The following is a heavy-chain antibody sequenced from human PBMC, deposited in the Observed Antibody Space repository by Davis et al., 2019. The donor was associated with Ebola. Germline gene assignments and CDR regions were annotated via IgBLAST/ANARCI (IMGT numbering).Heavy chain of an antibody. CDR3: ARGLEGPPPGFDP. Sequence: MPSDTLSLTFAVSGASISSYYWNWIRQPAGKALEWIGRMDPTGKINYNPSLNRRVNMSADTSKNQFALTMTSVTAADTAVYYRARGLEGPPPGFDPWRQGTLVTVSS. CDR1: GASISSYY. CDR2: MDPTGKI. J-gene: IGHJ5*02. D-gene: IGHD1-1*01. V-gene: IGHV4-4*07.